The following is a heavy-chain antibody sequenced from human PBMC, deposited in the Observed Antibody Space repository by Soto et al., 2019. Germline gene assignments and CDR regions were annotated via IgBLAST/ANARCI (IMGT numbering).Heavy chain of an antibody. Sequence: SETLSLTXTVSGGSISSYYWSWIRQPPGKGLEWIGYIYYSGSTNYNPSLKSRVTISVDTSKNQFSLKLSSVTAADTAVYYCARDNCSSTSCYKSPWWFDPWGQGTLVTVSS. CDR1: GGSISSYY. J-gene: IGHJ5*02. CDR2: IYYSGST. D-gene: IGHD2-2*02. CDR3: ARDNCSSTSCYKSPWWFDP. V-gene: IGHV4-59*01.